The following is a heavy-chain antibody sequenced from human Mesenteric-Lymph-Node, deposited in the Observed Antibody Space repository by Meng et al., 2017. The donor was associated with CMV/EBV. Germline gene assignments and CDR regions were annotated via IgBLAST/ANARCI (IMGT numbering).Heavy chain of an antibody. J-gene: IGHJ1*01. Sequence: SETLSLTCTVSGGSISSGSYYWGWIRQPPGKGLEWIGSIYYSGSTYYNPSLKSRVTISVDTSKNQFSLKLSSVTAADTAVYYCATTYQLLLLYFQHWGQGTLVTVSS. CDR2: IYYSGST. V-gene: IGHV4-39*01. CDR3: ATTYQLLLLYFQH. CDR1: GGSISSGSYY. D-gene: IGHD2-2*01.